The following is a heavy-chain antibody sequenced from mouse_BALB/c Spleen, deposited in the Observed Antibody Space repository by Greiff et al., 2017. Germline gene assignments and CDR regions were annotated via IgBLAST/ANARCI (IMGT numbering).Heavy chain of an antibody. J-gene: IGHJ4*01. CDR3: ARRGGNYDAMDY. CDR1: GFTFSSYA. V-gene: IGHV5-9-4*01. D-gene: IGHD2-1*01. Sequence: EVQLVESGGGLVKPGGSLKLSCAASGFTFSSYAMSWVRQSPEKRLEWVAEISSGGSYTYYPDTVTGRFTISRDNAKNTLYLEMSSLRSEDTAMYYCARRGGNYDAMDYWGQGTSVTVSS. CDR2: ISSGGSYT.